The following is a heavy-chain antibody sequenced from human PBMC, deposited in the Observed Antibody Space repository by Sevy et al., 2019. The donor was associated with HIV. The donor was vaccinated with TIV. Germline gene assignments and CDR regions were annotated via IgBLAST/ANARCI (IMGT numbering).Heavy chain of an antibody. J-gene: IGHJ4*02. V-gene: IGHV3-72*01. D-gene: IGHD6-13*01. CDR1: GFTFSDHY. Sequence: GGSLRLSCAASGFTFSDHYMEWVRQAPGKGLEWVGRIRNKADSYTTEYAASVKGRFTNSSDDSKNLLYLLMNSLKTEDTAVYYCATHAGIAADGRVFDYWGQGTLVTVSS. CDR3: ATHAGIAADGRVFDY. CDR2: IRNKADSYTT.